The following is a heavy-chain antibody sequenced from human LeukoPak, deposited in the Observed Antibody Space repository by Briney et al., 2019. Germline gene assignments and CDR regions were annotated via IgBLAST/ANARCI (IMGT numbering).Heavy chain of an antibody. CDR2: ISGSGGST. CDR1: GFTFSSYA. CDR3: AKVPDIVVVPAAEDY. J-gene: IGHJ4*02. V-gene: IGHV3-23*01. Sequence: GGSLRLSCAAPGFTFSSYAMSWVRQAPGKGLEWVSAISGSGGSTYYADSVKGRFTISRDNSKNTLYLQMNSLRAEDTAVYYCAKVPDIVVVPAAEDYWGEGNLVTVSS. D-gene: IGHD2-2*01.